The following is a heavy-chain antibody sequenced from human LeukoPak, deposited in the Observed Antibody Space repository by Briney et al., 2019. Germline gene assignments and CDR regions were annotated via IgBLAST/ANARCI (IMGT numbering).Heavy chain of an antibody. CDR2: IYSGGST. V-gene: IGHV3-53*01. J-gene: IGHJ4*02. CDR3: ARSVKYSYGYYFDY. CDR1: GFTVSSNY. D-gene: IGHD5-18*01. Sequence: PGGSLRLSCAASGFTVSSNYMSWVRQAPGKGLEWVSVIYSGGSTYYADSVKGRFTISRDNSKNTLYLQMNSLRAEDTAVYYCARSVKYSYGYYFDYWGQGTLVTVSS.